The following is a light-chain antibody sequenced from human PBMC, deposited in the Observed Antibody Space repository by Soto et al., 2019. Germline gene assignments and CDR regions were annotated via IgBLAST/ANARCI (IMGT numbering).Light chain of an antibody. V-gene: IGKV3-15*01. CDR3: QHYNTWPWT. Sequence: ETVMTQSPATLSASPGERATLSCRASQSVNSNLAWYQQKLGQAPRVVIYGASTRATGIPARFSGSGSGTEFILTISSLQSEDFAFYYCQHYNTWPWTFGQGTKVEIK. CDR2: GAS. CDR1: QSVNSN. J-gene: IGKJ1*01.